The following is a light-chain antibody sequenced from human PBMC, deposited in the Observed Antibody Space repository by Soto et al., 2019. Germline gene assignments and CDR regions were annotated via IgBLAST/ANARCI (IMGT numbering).Light chain of an antibody. V-gene: IGLV1-51*01. Sequence: QSVLTQPPSVSAAPGQKVTISCSGSSSNIGNNYVSWYQQLPGTAPKLLIYDNNKRPSGIPDRCSGSKSGTSATLGITGLQTGDEADYYCGTWDSSLSVYVFGTGTKLTVL. CDR1: SSNIGNNY. CDR2: DNN. J-gene: IGLJ1*01. CDR3: GTWDSSLSVYV.